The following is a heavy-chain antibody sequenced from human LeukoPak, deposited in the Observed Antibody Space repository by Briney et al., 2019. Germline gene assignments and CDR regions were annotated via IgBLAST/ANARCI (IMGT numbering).Heavy chain of an antibody. D-gene: IGHD6-19*01. CDR1: GYTFTGYY. Sequence: ASVKVSCKASGYTFTGYYMHWVRQAPGQGLEWMGWINPNSGGTNYAQKFQGRVTMTRDTPISTAYMELSRLRSDDTAVYYCARAFGYSSGWADYWGQGTLVTVSS. CDR2: INPNSGGT. J-gene: IGHJ4*02. CDR3: ARAFGYSSGWADY. V-gene: IGHV1-2*02.